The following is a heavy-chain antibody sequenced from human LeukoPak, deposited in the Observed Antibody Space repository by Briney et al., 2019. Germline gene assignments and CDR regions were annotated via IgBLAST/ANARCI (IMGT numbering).Heavy chain of an antibody. CDR1: GGSISSGIYY. D-gene: IGHD6-13*01. J-gene: IGHJ5*02. CDR3: ARAEIAAAGTDWFDP. V-gene: IGHV4-61*02. Sequence: SQTLSLTCSVSGGSISSGIYYWTWIRQPAGKGLEWIGRIYTSGSTNYNPSLKSRVTISVDTSKNQFSLKLSSVTAADTAVYYCARAEIAAAGTDWFDPWGQGTLVTVSS. CDR2: IYTSGST.